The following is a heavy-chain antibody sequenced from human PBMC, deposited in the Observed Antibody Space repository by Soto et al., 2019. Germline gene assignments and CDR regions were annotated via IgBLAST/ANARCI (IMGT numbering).Heavy chain of an antibody. Sequence: PGWSLRLSCVASDFTFSNRWMHWVRQVPGKGLVWVSHINSDGSSTTYADSVKGRFTISRDNAKKTVYLQMNSLRAEDTAVYLCARDNSYDLDVWGKGTTVNVAS. CDR2: INSDGSST. J-gene: IGHJ6*04. V-gene: IGHV3-74*03. CDR1: DFTFSNRW. CDR3: ARDNSYDLDV.